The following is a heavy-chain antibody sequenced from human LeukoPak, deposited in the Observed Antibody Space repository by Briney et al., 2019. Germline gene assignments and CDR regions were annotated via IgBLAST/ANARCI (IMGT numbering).Heavy chain of an antibody. V-gene: IGHV4-59*01. CDR1: GGSISSYY. J-gene: IGHJ4*02. D-gene: IGHD1-26*01. CDR3: ARELVGAAFDY. CDR2: IYYSGST. Sequence: PSETLSLTCTVSGGSISSYYWSWIRQPPGKGLEWIGYIYYSGSTNCNPSLKSRVTISVDTSKNQFSLKLSSVTAADTAVYYCARELVGAAFDYWGQGTLVTVSS.